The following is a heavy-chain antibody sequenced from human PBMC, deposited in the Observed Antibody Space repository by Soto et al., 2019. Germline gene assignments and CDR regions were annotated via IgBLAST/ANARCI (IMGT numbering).Heavy chain of an antibody. J-gene: IGHJ3*02. CDR3: ATSSSSDIAVAGNSAFDI. CDR2: IYYSGST. D-gene: IGHD6-19*01. Sequence: QVQLQESGPGLVKPSQTLSLTCTVSGGSISSGGYYWSWIRQHPGKGLEWIGYIYYSGSTYYNPSLKSRVTISVDTSKNQFSLKLSSVTAADTAVYYCATSSSSDIAVAGNSAFDILGQGTMVTVSS. V-gene: IGHV4-31*03. CDR1: GGSISSGGYY.